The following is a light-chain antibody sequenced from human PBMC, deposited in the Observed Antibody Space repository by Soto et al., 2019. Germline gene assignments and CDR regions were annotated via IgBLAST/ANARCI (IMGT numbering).Light chain of an antibody. CDR2: GAS. J-gene: IGKJ1*01. CDR3: QQYNSWPLT. CDR1: QSVSST. V-gene: IGKV3-15*01. Sequence: EIVMTQSPATLSVSPGERATLSCRASQSVSSTLAWYQQKPGQAPRLLIYGASTRATDIPARFTGSGSGTEFTLTISSLQSEDFAVYYCQQYNSWPLTFGQGTKVEIK.